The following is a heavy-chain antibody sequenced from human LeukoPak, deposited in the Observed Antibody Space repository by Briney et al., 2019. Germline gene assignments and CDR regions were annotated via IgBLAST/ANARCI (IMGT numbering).Heavy chain of an antibody. Sequence: GGSLRLSCAASGISFSSYAVTWVRQAPGKGLEWVSSISSSGGSTYYADSVRGRFTVSRDNSMNTLYLQMNSLRAEDTAVCYCAKQSGAATVIDYWGQGTLVTVSS. CDR3: AKQSGAATVIDY. J-gene: IGHJ4*02. CDR2: ISSSGGST. CDR1: GISFSSYA. D-gene: IGHD3-10*01. V-gene: IGHV3-23*01.